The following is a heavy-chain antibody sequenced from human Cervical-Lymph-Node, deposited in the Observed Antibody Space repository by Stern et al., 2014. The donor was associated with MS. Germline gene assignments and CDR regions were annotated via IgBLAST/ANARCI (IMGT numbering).Heavy chain of an antibody. CDR3: ARDPGGHHGGDDYNYYYGLDV. J-gene: IGHJ6*02. Sequence: QVQLVQSGAEAKKPGSSVKVSCKASGGTIGRYTITWVRQAPGQGLEWMGRIIPILDISNYAQKFQGRVTFTADTSTNTAYMELSSLRSEDTAVYYCARDPGGHHGGDDYNYYYGLDVWGQGTTVTVSS. CDR2: IIPILDIS. V-gene: IGHV1-69*04. CDR1: GGTIGRYT. D-gene: IGHD2-21*02.